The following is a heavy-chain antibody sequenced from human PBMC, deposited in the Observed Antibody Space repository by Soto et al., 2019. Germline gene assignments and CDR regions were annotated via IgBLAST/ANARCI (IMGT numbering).Heavy chain of an antibody. CDR1: GFTFSSYW. V-gene: IGHV3-74*01. J-gene: IGHJ6*02. Sequence: EVQLVESGGGLVQPGGSLRLSCAASGFTFSSYWMHWVRQAPGKGLVWVSRINSDGSSTSYADSVKGRFTISRDNAKNTLYLQMNSLRAEDTAVYYCARWGYCSSTSCRNNYYGVDVWGQGTTVTVSS. CDR3: ARWGYCSSTSCRNNYYGVDV. CDR2: INSDGSST. D-gene: IGHD2-2*01.